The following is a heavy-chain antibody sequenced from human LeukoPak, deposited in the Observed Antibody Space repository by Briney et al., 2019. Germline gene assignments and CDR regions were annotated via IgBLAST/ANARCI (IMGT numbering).Heavy chain of an antibody. CDR1: GFTFSSYE. CDR3: AKDIQQGAFYGDYGDY. J-gene: IGHJ4*02. CDR2: ISSSGSTI. Sequence: GGSLRLSCAASGFTFSSYEMNWVRQAPGKGLEWVSYISSSGSTIYYADSVKGRFTISRDNAKNSLYLQMNSLRAEDTAVYYCAKDIQQGAFYGDYGDYWGQGTLVTVSS. V-gene: IGHV3-48*03. D-gene: IGHD4-17*01.